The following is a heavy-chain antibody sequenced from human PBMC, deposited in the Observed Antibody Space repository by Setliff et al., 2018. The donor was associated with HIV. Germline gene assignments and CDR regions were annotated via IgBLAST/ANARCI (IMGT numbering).Heavy chain of an antibody. Sequence: SETLSLTCAVSGDSVSSYYWTWIRQPPGKGLEWIGYFYYSGGTRYNPSLESRFTISVDMSKNQFSLKLSSVTAADTAVYYCARGLGRGSSEYYYYYYYMDVWGKGTTVTVSS. CDR1: GDSVSSYY. J-gene: IGHJ6*03. D-gene: IGHD2-2*01. CDR3: ARGLGRGSSEYYYYYYYMDV. V-gene: IGHV4-59*02. CDR2: FYYSGGT.